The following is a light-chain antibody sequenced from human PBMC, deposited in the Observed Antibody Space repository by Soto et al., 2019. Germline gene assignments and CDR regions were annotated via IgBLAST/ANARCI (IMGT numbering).Light chain of an antibody. CDR3: YLYTTSSTRV. J-gene: IGLJ2*01. Sequence: QSALTQPASVSGSPGQSITISCTGTSSDVGAYNYVSWYQQHPGKAPKLMIYDVSNRPSGVSNRFSGSKSGNTASLTISGLQAEDEADYYCYLYTTSSTRVFGGGTKVTVL. CDR2: DVS. V-gene: IGLV2-14*01. CDR1: SSDVGAYNY.